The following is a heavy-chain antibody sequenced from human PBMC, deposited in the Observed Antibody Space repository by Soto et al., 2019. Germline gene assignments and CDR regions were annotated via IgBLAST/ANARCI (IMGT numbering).Heavy chain of an antibody. CDR3: ARDCSSYSFSVWRY. Sequence: EVQLLESGGNLVQPGGSLRLSCAASGFSLKNYAMTWVRQAPGKGLEWVSGITGSGDKTYYADSVKGSFIISRDNSENTLYLQMNSLRAEDTALYYCARDCSSYSFSVWRYWGQGTQVTVSS. J-gene: IGHJ4*02. CDR1: GFSLKNYA. V-gene: IGHV3-23*01. D-gene: IGHD2-2*01. CDR2: ITGSGDKT.